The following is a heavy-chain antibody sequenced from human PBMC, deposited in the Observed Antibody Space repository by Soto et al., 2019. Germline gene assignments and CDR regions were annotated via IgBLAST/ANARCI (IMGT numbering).Heavy chain of an antibody. D-gene: IGHD3-22*01. J-gene: IGHJ3*02. Sequence: GGSLRISCAASGFTFSSYGMHWVRQAPGKGLEWVAVISYDGSNKYYADSVKGRFTISRDNSKNTLYLQMNSLRAEDTAVYYCAKDLGDYYDRSGSNAFDIWGQGTMVTVSS. V-gene: IGHV3-30*18. CDR1: GFTFSSYG. CDR3: AKDLGDYYDRSGSNAFDI. CDR2: ISYDGSNK.